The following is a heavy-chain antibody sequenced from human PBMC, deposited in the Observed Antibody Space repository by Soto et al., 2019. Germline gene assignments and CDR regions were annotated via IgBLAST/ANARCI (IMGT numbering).Heavy chain of an antibody. CDR2: ISAYNGNT. Sequence: QVQLVQSGAEVKKPGASVKVSCKASGYTFTSYGISWVRQTPGQGLEWMGWISAYNGNTNYAQKLQGRVTMTTDTSTSTAYMELRSLRSDDTAVYYCARDDPLVVITGYFDYWGQGTLVTVSS. CDR1: GYTFTSYG. J-gene: IGHJ4*02. V-gene: IGHV1-18*01. D-gene: IGHD3-22*01. CDR3: ARDDPLVVITGYFDY.